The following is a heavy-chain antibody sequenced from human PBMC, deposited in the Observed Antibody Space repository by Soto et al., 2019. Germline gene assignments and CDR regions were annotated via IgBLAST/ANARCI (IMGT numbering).Heavy chain of an antibody. CDR3: AKPQIMTTSFDY. D-gene: IGHD4-4*01. CDR1: GLTFSTYA. J-gene: IGHJ4*02. CDR2: ISGSGDST. V-gene: IGHV3-23*01. Sequence: QLGGSLRLSCAASGLTFSTYAMSLVLRAPGKGLEWVSSISGSGDSTYSADSVKGRFTISRDNSKNTVYLQMNSLRAEDTAVYYCAKPQIMTTSFDYWGQGTLVTVSS.